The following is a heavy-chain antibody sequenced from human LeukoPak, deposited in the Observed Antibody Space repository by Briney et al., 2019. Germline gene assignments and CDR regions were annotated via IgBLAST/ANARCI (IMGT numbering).Heavy chain of an antibody. Sequence: GGSLRLSCAVSGITLSNYGMSWVRQAPGKGLEWVAGISGGGGGTNYADSVKGRFTVSRDKPKNTLYLQMHSLRAEGTAVYFCAKRGVVVRVILVGFHKEANYFDSWGQGALVTASS. CDR1: GITLSNYG. D-gene: IGHD3-10*01. CDR2: ISGGGGGT. CDR3: AKRGVVVRVILVGFHKEANYFDS. V-gene: IGHV3-23*01. J-gene: IGHJ4*02.